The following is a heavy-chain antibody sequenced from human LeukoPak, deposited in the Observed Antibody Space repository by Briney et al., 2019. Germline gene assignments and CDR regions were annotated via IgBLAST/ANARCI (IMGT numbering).Heavy chain of an antibody. D-gene: IGHD3-10*01. CDR3: VRVNMVRGSNYESDY. CDR1: GFTFSSYA. J-gene: IGHJ4*02. CDR2: IRNKANSYTT. Sequence: PGGSLRLSCAASGFTFSSYAMSWVRQAPGKGLEWVGRIRNKANSYTTEYAASVKGRFIISRDDSMNSLYLQMNSLKIEDTAVYYCVRVNMVRGSNYESDYWGQGTLVTVSS. V-gene: IGHV3-72*01.